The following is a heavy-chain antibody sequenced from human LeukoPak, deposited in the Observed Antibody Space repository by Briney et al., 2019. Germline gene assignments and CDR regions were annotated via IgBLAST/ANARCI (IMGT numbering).Heavy chain of an antibody. V-gene: IGHV3-9*01. Sequence: GGSLRLSCAASGFTFDDYAMHWVRQVPGKGLEWVSGISWNSGNIGYADSVKGRFTISRDNAENSLYLQMNSLRAEDTALYYCAKDFGWRDDGDYYYFDYWGQGTLVTVSS. J-gene: IGHJ4*02. D-gene: IGHD2-21*01. CDR2: ISWNSGNI. CDR3: AKDFGWRDDGDYYYFDY. CDR1: GFTFDDYA.